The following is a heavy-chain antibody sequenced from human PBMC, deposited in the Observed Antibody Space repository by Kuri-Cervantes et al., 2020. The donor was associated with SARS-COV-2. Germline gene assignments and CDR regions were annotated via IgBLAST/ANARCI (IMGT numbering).Heavy chain of an antibody. Sequence: SETLSLTCTVSGGSISSYYWSWIRQPPGKGLEWIGYIYYSGSTNYNPSLKSRVTISVDTSKNQFSLKLSSVTAADTAVYYCARGRRIVVVPAASPPTLSPFDIWGQGTMVTVSS. CDR1: GGSISSYY. J-gene: IGHJ3*02. CDR3: ARGRRIVVVPAASPPTLSPFDI. D-gene: IGHD2-2*01. CDR2: IYYSGST. V-gene: IGHV4-59*12.